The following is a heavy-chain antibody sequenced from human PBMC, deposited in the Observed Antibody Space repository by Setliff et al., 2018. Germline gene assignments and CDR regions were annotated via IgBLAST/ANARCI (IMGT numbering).Heavy chain of an antibody. V-gene: IGHV1-18*01. CDR1: GYIFSTYG. CDR2: ISANNGHT. J-gene: IGHJ6*03. Sequence: ASVKVSCKASGYIFSTYGITWVRQAPGQGLEWMGWISANNGHTEYVQKFQGRVTITADESTSTAYMELSSLGSEDTAVYYCAGGQPLVRKYYYYMDVWGKGTTVTVSS. CDR3: AGGQPLVRKYYYYMDV. D-gene: IGHD3-10*01.